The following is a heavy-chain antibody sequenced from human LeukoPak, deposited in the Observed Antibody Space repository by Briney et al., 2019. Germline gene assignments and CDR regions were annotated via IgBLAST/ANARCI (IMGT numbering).Heavy chain of an antibody. CDR3: AREGIESYYSEYFQH. J-gene: IGHJ1*01. D-gene: IGHD1-26*01. Sequence: GGSLRLSCAASGFTFSSYGMHWVRQAPGKGLEWVAVIWYDGSNKYYADSVKGRFTISRDNSKNTLYLQMNSLRAEDTAVYYCAREGIESYYSEYFQHWGQGTLVTISS. CDR1: GFTFSSYG. CDR2: IWYDGSNK. V-gene: IGHV3-33*01.